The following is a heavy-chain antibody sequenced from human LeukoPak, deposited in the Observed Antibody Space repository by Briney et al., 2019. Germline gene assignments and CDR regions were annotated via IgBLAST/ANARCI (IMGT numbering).Heavy chain of an antibody. CDR1: GFTFSSYG. Sequence: GGSLRLSCAASGFTFSSYGMSWVRQAPGKGLEWVSAISPSGDNTYYADSMKGRFTISRDNSRNTLYLQMNTLRAADTALYYCAKTDCTSTSCYIGWFDPWGQGTLVTVSS. CDR2: ISPSGDNT. CDR3: AKTDCTSTSCYIGWFDP. V-gene: IGHV3-23*01. D-gene: IGHD2-2*02. J-gene: IGHJ5*02.